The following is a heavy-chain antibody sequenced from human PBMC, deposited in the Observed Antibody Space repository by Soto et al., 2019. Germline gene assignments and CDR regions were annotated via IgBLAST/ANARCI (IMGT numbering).Heavy chain of an antibody. V-gene: IGHV1-69*13. J-gene: IGHJ6*02. Sequence: SVKFSCKASGGTFSSYAISWVRQAPGQGLEWMGGIIPIFGTANYAQKFQGRVTITADESTSTAYMELSSLRSEDTAVYYCARDRIVVITDYYYYYGMDVWGQGTTVTVSS. CDR2: IIPIFGTA. CDR1: GGTFSSYA. CDR3: ARDRIVVITDYYYYYGMDV. D-gene: IGHD3-22*01.